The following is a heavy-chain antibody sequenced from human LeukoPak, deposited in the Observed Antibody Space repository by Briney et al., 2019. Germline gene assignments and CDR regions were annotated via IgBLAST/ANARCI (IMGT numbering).Heavy chain of an antibody. Sequence: PSETLSLTCAVYGGSFSGYYWSWIRQPPGKGLEWIGEINHSGSTNYNSSLKSRVTISVDTSKNQFSLKLSSVTAADTAVYFCARGITYYYDWGQGTLVTVSS. D-gene: IGHD3-22*01. V-gene: IGHV4-34*01. J-gene: IGHJ4*02. CDR3: ARGITYYYD. CDR2: INHSGST. CDR1: GGSFSGYY.